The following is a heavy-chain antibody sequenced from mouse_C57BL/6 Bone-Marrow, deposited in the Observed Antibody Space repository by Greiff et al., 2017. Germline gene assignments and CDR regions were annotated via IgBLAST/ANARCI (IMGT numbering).Heavy chain of an antibody. J-gene: IGHJ3*01. CDR2: IYPRSGNT. V-gene: IGHV1-81*01. Sequence: VQLQQSGAELARPGASVKLFCKASGYTFTSYGISWVKQRTGQGLEWIGEIYPRSGNTYYNEKFKGKATLTADKSSSKAYMELRSLTSEDSAVYFCARNERYAYWGQGTLVTVAA. CDR3: ARNERYAY. CDR1: GYTFTSYG.